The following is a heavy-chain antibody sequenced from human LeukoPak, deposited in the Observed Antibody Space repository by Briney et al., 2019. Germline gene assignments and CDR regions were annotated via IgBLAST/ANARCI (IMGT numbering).Heavy chain of an antibody. CDR1: GYTFTVYY. V-gene: IGHV1-2*02. J-gene: IGHJ4*02. D-gene: IGHD4-17*01. CDR3: ARLAGNGYGDYPTNY. Sequence: GSSVKVSCKASGYTFTVYYMHWVRQAPGQGLEWMGWINPNSCGTNYAQKFQGRVTMTRDTSISTAYMELSRLRSDDTAVYYCARLAGNGYGDYPTNYWGQGTLVTVSS. CDR2: INPNSCGT.